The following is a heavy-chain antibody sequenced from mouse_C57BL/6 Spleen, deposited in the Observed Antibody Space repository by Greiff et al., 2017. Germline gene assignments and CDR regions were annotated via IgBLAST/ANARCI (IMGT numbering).Heavy chain of an antibody. CDR2: IYPGDGDT. D-gene: IGHD5-1*01. Sequence: LMESGAELVQPGASVKISCKASGYAFSSYWMNWVMQRPGKGLVGFGQIYPGDGDTNYNGKFKGKATLTADKSSSTAYMQLSSLTSEDSAVYFCARSRSTMDYWGQGTSVTVSS. J-gene: IGHJ4*01. CDR1: GYAFSSYW. CDR3: ARSRSTMDY. V-gene: IGHV1-80*01.